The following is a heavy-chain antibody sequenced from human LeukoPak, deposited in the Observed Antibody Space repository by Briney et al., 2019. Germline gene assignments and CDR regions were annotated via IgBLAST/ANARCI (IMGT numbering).Heavy chain of an antibody. V-gene: IGHV3-48*01. J-gene: IGHJ4*02. CDR2: ISSSSSTI. CDR1: GFTFSSYS. Sequence: GGSLRLSCAASGFTFSSYSMNWVRQAPGKGLEWVSYISSSSSTIYYADSVKGRFTISRDNAKNSLYLQMNSLRAEDTAVYYCARESRGGKADYWGQGTLVTVSS. CDR3: ARESRGGKADY. D-gene: IGHD2-15*01.